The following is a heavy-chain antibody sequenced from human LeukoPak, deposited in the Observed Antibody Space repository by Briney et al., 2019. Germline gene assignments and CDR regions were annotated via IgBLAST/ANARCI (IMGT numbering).Heavy chain of an antibody. CDR1: KFTFSAYS. J-gene: IGHJ4*02. CDR2: ISSSSSYI. V-gene: IGHV3-21*01. D-gene: IGHD3-22*01. CDR3: ARISSYYYDTSGYLGNHFDY. Sequence: GGSLRLSCAASKFTFSAYSMSWVRQAPGKGLEWVSSISSSSSYIYYADSVKGRFTISRDNAKDSLYLQMNSLRAEDTAMYYCARISSYYYDTSGYLGNHFDYWGQGTLVTVSS.